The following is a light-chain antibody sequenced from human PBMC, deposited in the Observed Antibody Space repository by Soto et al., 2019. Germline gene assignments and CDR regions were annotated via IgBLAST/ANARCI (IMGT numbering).Light chain of an antibody. Sequence: EIVLTQPPGTLSLSPGETATLSCRASQTVGTNFLAWYQQKPGQAPGLIIYEVSTRATDIPARFSGSGSGTDFTLTISSLESEDFAIYYCHQHSDWPLTVGSGTKV. CDR2: EVS. CDR1: QTVGTNF. J-gene: IGKJ4*01. V-gene: IGKV3D-20*02. CDR3: HQHSDWPLT.